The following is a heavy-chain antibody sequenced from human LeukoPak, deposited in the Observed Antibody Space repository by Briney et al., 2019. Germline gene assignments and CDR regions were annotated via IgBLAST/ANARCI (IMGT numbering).Heavy chain of an antibody. D-gene: IGHD3-3*01. V-gene: IGHV3-7*01. CDR2: IKPDGSDK. CDR3: ASPEWLPDSFDI. Sequence: GGSLRLSCAASGFTFKNYWMTWVRQAPGKGLEWVANIKPDGSDKYYVDSVKGRFIISRDNAKNSLYLQMNSLRAEDTAVYYCASPEWLPDSFDIWGQGTMVTVSA. J-gene: IGHJ3*02. CDR1: GFTFKNYW.